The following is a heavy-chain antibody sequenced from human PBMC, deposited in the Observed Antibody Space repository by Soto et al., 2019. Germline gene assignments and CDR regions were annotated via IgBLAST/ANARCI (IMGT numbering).Heavy chain of an antibody. D-gene: IGHD2-21*02. CDR3: TTDKMTDP. Sequence: GGSLRLSCAASGFPFTNAWMNWVRQAPGKGLEWVGRIKTKIEGGTTDYAAPVKGRFTIARDDSKNTLYLQMNSLKSEDTGVYFCTTDKMTDPWGQGTLVTVSS. CDR2: IKTKIEGGTT. CDR1: GFPFTNAW. J-gene: IGHJ5*02. V-gene: IGHV3-15*07.